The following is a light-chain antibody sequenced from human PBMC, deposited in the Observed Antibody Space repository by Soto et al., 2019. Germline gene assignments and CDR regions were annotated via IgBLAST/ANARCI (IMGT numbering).Light chain of an antibody. CDR3: QQYDDWLRLT. Sequence: EIVMTQSPATLSVSPGERATLSCRASQSVNIYLAWYQQKPGQAPRLLIFGASSRATGIPARFSGSGSGTEFNLTISSLQSEEFAVYFCQQYDDWLRLTFGGGTQVEIK. CDR2: GAS. J-gene: IGKJ4*01. V-gene: IGKV3D-15*01. CDR1: QSVNIY.